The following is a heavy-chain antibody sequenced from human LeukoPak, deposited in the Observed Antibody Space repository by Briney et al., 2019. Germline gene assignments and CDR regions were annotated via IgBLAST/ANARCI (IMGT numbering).Heavy chain of an antibody. CDR2: IYPGDSDT. CDR3: ARRDVVVVAARLGAFDI. V-gene: IGHV5-51*01. Sequence: GESLKISCKGSGYSFTSYWIGWVRQMPGKGLEWMGIIYPGDSDTRYSPSFQGQVTISADKSLSTAYLQWSSLKASDTAMYYCARRDVVVVAARLGAFDIWGQGTMVTVSS. CDR1: GYSFTSYW. D-gene: IGHD2-15*01. J-gene: IGHJ3*02.